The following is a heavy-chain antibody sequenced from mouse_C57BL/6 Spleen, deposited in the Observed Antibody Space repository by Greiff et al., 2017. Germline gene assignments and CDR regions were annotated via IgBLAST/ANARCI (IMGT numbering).Heavy chain of an antibody. V-gene: IGHV2-6*03. J-gene: IGHJ4*01. Sequence: QVQLQQSGPGLVAPSQSLSITCTVSGFSLTSYGVHWVRQPPGNGLEWLVVIWSGGSTTYNSAPKSRLSISTDNSKSQVFLKMNSHQTDTTAMYSCATQLARTLYAMDYWGQGTSVTVSS. CDR2: IWSGGST. CDR1: GFSLTSYG. D-gene: IGHD6-1*01. CDR3: ATQLARTLYAMDY.